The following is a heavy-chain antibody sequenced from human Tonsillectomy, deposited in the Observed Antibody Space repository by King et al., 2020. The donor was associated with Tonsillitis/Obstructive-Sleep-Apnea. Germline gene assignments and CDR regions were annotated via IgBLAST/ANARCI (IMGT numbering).Heavy chain of an antibody. V-gene: IGHV4-34*01. CDR1: GGSFSGYY. Sequence: VQLQQWGAGLLKPSETLSLTCAVYGGSFSGYYWSWIRQPPGKGLEWIGKINHRGSTNYNPSLKRRVTISVDTAKNQFSLKLGSVTAADTAVYYCARVTGSCSGGSCYSAYYYYMDVWGKGTPVTVSS. D-gene: IGHD2-15*01. J-gene: IGHJ6*03. CDR2: INHRGST. CDR3: ARVTGSCSGGSCYSAYYYYMDV.